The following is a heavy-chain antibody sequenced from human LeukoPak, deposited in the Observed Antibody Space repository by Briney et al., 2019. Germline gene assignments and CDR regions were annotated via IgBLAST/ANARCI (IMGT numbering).Heavy chain of an antibody. CDR1: GASISTYY. D-gene: IGHD6-19*01. Sequence: SETLSPTCTVSGASISTYYWGWIRQPPGKGLEWIGYIQNTGATNYNPSLKSRVSISKDTSKNQFSLKMSSVTAADTAVYYCAKHGSGWSFDYWGQGTLVTVSS. CDR2: IQNTGAT. V-gene: IGHV4-59*01. J-gene: IGHJ4*02. CDR3: AKHGSGWSFDY.